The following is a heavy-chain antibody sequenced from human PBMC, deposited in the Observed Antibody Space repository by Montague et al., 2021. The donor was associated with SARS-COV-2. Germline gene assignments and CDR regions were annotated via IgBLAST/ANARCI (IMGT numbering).Heavy chain of an antibody. Sequence: SETLSLTCAVYGGSFSGYYWSWIRQPPGKGLEWIGEINHSGSTNXXPSLKSRVTISVDTSKNQFSLKLSPVTAADTAVYYCARGSRQWLVRPPHYYYFDYWGQGTLVTVPS. D-gene: IGHD6-19*01. CDR2: INHSGST. CDR3: ARGSRQWLVRPPHYYYFDY. V-gene: IGHV4-34*01. J-gene: IGHJ4*02. CDR1: GGSFSGYY.